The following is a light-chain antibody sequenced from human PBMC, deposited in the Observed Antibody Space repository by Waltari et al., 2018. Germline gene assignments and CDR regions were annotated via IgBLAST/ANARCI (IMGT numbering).Light chain of an antibody. CDR1: SSDVGTYNL. CDR2: EAS. J-gene: IGLJ3*02. CDR3: CSYAGGHTLV. Sequence: QSALTQPASVSGSAGQSITISCTGTSSDVGTYNLVSWYQQHPGKAPKLMIYEASKRPSGVSHRFSGSNTGNTASLTISGLQAEDEADYFCCSYAGGHTLVFGGGTKLTVL. V-gene: IGLV2-23*02.